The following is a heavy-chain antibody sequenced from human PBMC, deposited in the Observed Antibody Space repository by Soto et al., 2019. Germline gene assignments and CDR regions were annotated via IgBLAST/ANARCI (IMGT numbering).Heavy chain of an antibody. CDR2: VKEDGSEL. CDR3: ARDIGFDYVN. CDR1: GFNVMSYW. Sequence: PGGSLRLSCAVSGFNVMSYWMSWVRQAPGKGLEWVASVKEDGSELYYLHSVRGRFSMTRDSAGNALHLTMNYLSAEDTGVYFCARDIGFDYVNWGQGSPVTVSS. J-gene: IGHJ4*02. V-gene: IGHV3-7*01. D-gene: IGHD3-16*01.